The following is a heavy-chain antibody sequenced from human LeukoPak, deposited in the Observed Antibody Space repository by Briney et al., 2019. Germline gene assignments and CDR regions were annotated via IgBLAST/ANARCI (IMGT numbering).Heavy chain of an antibody. J-gene: IGHJ4*02. CDR2: IYYSGST. V-gene: IGHV4-39*01. D-gene: IGHD3-10*01. Sequence: PSETLSLTCTVSGGSISSSSYYWGWIRQPPGKGLEWIGSIYYSGSTYYNPSLKSRVTISVDTSKNQSSLKLSSVTAADTAVYYCASFRYGSGLFGYWGQGTLVTVSS. CDR1: GGSISSSSYY. CDR3: ASFRYGSGLFGY.